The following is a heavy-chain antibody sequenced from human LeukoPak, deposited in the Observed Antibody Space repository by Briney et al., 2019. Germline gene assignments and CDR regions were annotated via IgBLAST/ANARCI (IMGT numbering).Heavy chain of an antibody. V-gene: IGHV3-21*01. CDR1: GFTFKNYN. D-gene: IGHD2/OR15-2a*01. CDR2: ISSSSDDI. J-gene: IGHJ4*02. CDR3: AREGGTFAYYFDD. Sequence: PGGSLRLACAVSGFTFKNYNMNWVRQAPGKGLEWVSSISSSSDDINYADSVKGRFTISRDDAKNSLYLQMNSLRAEDTAMYYCAREGGTFAYYFDDWGQGTLVTVSS.